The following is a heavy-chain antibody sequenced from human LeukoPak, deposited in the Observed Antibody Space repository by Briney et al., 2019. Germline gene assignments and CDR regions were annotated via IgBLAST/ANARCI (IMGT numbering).Heavy chain of an antibody. D-gene: IGHD2-2*01. V-gene: IGHV1-8*03. Sequence: ASVKVSCKASGYTFTSYDINWVRQATGQGPEWMGWMNPNSGNTGYAQKFQGRVTITRNTSISTAYMELSSLRSEDTAVYYCATYCSSTSCPYNWFDPWGQGTLVTVSS. J-gene: IGHJ5*02. CDR1: GYTFTSYD. CDR2: MNPNSGNT. CDR3: ATYCSSTSCPYNWFDP.